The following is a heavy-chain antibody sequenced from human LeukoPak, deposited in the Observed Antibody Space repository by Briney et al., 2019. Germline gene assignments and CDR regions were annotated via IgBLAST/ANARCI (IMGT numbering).Heavy chain of an antibody. CDR3: ARLESSTHYDSTWAFDI. V-gene: IGHV1-69*05. D-gene: IGHD3-3*01. CDR2: IIPIFGTA. Sequence: GASVTVSCKASGGTFSSYAISWVRQAPGQGLEWMGGIIPIFGTANNAQKFQGRVTITTDESTSTAYMELSSLRSEDTAVYYCARLESSTHYDSTWAFDIWGQGTMVTVSS. CDR1: GGTFSSYA. J-gene: IGHJ3*02.